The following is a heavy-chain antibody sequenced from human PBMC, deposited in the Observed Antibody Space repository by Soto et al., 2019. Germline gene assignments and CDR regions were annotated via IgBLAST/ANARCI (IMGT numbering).Heavy chain of an antibody. D-gene: IGHD2-15*01. Sequence: ASVKVSCKASGGTFSSYAISWVRQAPGQGLEWMGGIIPIFGIANYAQKFQGRVTITADKSTSTAYMELSSLRSEDTAVYYCARDYLGYCSGGSCLIDNWFHPWGQGTLVTVSS. V-gene: IGHV1-69*10. CDR1: GGTFSSYA. CDR2: IIPIFGIA. CDR3: ARDYLGYCSGGSCLIDNWFHP. J-gene: IGHJ5*02.